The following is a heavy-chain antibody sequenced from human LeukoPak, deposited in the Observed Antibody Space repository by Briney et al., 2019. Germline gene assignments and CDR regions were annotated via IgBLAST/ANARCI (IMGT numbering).Heavy chain of an antibody. J-gene: IGHJ4*02. CDR1: GFTFSSYA. Sequence: PGGSLRLSCAASGFTFSSYAMHWVRQAPGKGLEWVAVISYDGSNKYYADSVKGRFTISRDNSKNTLYLQMNSLRAEDTAVYYCARQRGELLFILDYWGQGTLVTVSS. CDR3: ARQRGELLFILDY. CDR2: ISYDGSNK. D-gene: IGHD3-10*01. V-gene: IGHV3-30-3*01.